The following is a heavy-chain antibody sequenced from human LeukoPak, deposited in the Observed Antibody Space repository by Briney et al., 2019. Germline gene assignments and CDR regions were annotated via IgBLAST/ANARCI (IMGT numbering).Heavy chain of an antibody. J-gene: IGHJ6*02. CDR3: ARTYCSTISCFGLYYYYGVDV. Sequence: GESLKISCKSSGYSFTNYWIGWVRQMPGKGLEWMGIIYPADSDTRYSPSFQGQVTISVDKSISTAYLQWSSLKASDTAMYYCARTYCSTISCFGLYYYYGVDVWGQGTTVTVSS. D-gene: IGHD2-2*01. CDR1: GYSFTNYW. CDR2: IYPADSDT. V-gene: IGHV5-51*01.